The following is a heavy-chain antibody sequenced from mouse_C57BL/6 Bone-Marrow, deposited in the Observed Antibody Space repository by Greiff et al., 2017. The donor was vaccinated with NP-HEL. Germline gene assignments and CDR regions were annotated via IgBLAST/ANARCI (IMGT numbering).Heavy chain of an antibody. CDR2: IDPSDSYT. CDR1: GYTFTSYW. D-gene: IGHD2-2*01. Sequence: VKLQQPGAELVMPGASVKLSCKASGYTFTSYWMHWVKQRPGQGLEWIGEIDPSDSYTNYNQKFKGKSTLTVDKSSSTAYMQLSSLTSEDSAVYYCARNYYGYEDAMDYWGQGTSVTVSS. J-gene: IGHJ4*01. V-gene: IGHV1-69*01. CDR3: ARNYYGYEDAMDY.